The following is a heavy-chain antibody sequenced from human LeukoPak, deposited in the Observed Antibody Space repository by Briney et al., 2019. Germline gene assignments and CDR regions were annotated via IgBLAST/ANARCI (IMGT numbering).Heavy chain of an antibody. J-gene: IGHJ4*02. CDR1: GGSFSGYY. CDR3: ARRALSGSYPRAFDY. V-gene: IGHV4-34*01. Sequence: SETLSLTCAVYGGSFSGYYWSWIRQPPGKGLEWIGEINHSGSTNYNPSLKSRVTISVDTSKNQFSLKLSSVTAADTAVYYCARRALSGSYPRAFDYWGQGTLVTVSS. D-gene: IGHD1-26*01. CDR2: INHSGST.